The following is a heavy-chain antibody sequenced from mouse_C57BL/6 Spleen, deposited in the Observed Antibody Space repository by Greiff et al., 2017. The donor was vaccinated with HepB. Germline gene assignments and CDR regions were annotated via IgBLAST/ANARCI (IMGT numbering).Heavy chain of an antibody. V-gene: IGHV1-19*01. D-gene: IGHD2-3*01. Sequence: EVQLQQSGPVLVKPGASVKMSCKASGYTFTDYYMNWVKQSHGKSLEWIGVINPYNGGTSYNQKFKGKATLTVDKSSSTAYMELNSLTSEDSAVYYCARGGYYEGAMDYWGQGTSVTVSS. CDR2: INPYNGGT. J-gene: IGHJ4*01. CDR3: ARGGYYEGAMDY. CDR1: GYTFTDYY.